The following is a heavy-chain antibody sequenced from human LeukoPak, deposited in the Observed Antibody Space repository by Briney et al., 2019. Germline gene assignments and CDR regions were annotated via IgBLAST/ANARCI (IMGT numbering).Heavy chain of an antibody. D-gene: IGHD5-18*01. CDR1: GFTFSSYW. CDR2: IKQDGSEK. CDR3: ASTSYGWFDP. J-gene: IGHJ5*02. Sequence: PGGSLRLSCAASGFTFSSYWMSWVRQAPGKGLEWVANIKQDGSEKYYVDSVKGRFTIPRDNAKNSLYLQMNSLRAEDMAVYYCASTSYGWFDPWGQGTLVTVSS. V-gene: IGHV3-7*01.